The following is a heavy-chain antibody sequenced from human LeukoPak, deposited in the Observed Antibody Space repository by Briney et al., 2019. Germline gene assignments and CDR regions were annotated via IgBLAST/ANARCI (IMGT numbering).Heavy chain of an antibody. V-gene: IGHV4-59*01. D-gene: IGHD6-13*01. CDR3: ARGLRCSSPYYYYYMDV. J-gene: IGHJ6*03. Sequence: SETLSLTCTVSGGSISSYYWSWIRQPPGKGLEWIGYIYYSGSTNYNPSLKSRVTISVDTSKNQFSLKLSSVTAADTAVYYCARGLRCSSPYYYYYMDVWGKGTTVTVSS. CDR1: GGSISSYY. CDR2: IYYSGST.